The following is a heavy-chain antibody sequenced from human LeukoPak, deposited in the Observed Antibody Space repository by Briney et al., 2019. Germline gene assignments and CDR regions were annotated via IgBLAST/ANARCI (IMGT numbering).Heavy chain of an antibody. Sequence: PGGSLRLSCIASGFTFGDYAMSWVRQAPGKGLEWVGFIRSKAYGGTTEYAASVKGRFTISRDDSKSIAYLQMNSLKTEDTAVYYCTRALDGYIQYNWFDPWGQGTLVTVSS. J-gene: IGHJ5*02. CDR1: GFTFGDYA. CDR2: IRSKAYGGTT. V-gene: IGHV3-49*04. CDR3: TRALDGYIQYNWFDP. D-gene: IGHD5-24*01.